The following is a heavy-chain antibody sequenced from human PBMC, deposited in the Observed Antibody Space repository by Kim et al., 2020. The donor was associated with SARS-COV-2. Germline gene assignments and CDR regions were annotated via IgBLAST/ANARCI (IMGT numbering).Heavy chain of an antibody. CDR3: AKDRERYCSGGSCYYFDY. V-gene: IGHV3-9*01. D-gene: IGHD2-15*01. J-gene: IGHJ4*02. CDR1: GFTFDDYA. CDR2: ISWNSGSI. Sequence: GGSLRLSCAASGFTFDDYAMHWVRQAPGKGLEWVSGISWNSGSIGYADSVKGRFTISRDNAKNSLYLQMNSLRAEDTALYYCAKDRERYCSGGSCYYFDYWGQGTLVTVSS.